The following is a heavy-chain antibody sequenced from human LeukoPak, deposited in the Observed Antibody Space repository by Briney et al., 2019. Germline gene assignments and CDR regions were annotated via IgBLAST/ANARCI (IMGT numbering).Heavy chain of an antibody. V-gene: IGHV3-9*01. D-gene: IGHD2-15*01. CDR2: ISWNSGGI. CDR1: GFTFDDYA. CDR3: AKFPAVVVAATNHDAFDI. J-gene: IGHJ3*02. Sequence: PGGSLRLSCAASGFTFDDYAIHWVRQAPGKGLEWVSGISWNSGGIGYADSVKGRFTISRDNAKNSLYLQMNSLRAEDTALYYCAKFPAVVVAATNHDAFDIWGQGTMVTVSS.